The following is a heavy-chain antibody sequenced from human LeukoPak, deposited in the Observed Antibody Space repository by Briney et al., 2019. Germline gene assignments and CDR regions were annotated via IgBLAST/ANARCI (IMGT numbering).Heavy chain of an antibody. CDR1: GFTFSSNW. CDR3: AIGCYYDSSGYCGFDY. V-gene: IGHV3-74*01. CDR2: INPDGSST. Sequence: GGSLRLSCAASGFTFSSNWMPWVRQAPGKGLVWVSRINPDGSSTVYADSVKGRFTISRDNAKNTLYLQINSLRAEDTAVYYCAIGCYYDSSGYCGFDYWGQGTLVTVSS. J-gene: IGHJ4*02. D-gene: IGHD3-22*01.